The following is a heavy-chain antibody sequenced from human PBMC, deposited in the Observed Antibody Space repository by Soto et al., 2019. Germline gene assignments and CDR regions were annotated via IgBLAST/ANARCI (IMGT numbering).Heavy chain of an antibody. D-gene: IGHD2-15*01. V-gene: IGHV3-66*01. CDR1: GFTVSRNY. Sequence: EVQLVESGGGLVQPGGSLRLSCAASGFTVSRNYMTWVRQAPGEGPEWVSTIASGDRTYYGDSVKGRFTISRDNSKNTLYLQMNSLRADDTAVYYCASGYCSGGSCYPACWGQGTLVTVSS. J-gene: IGHJ4*02. CDR2: IASGDRT. CDR3: ASGYCSGGSCYPAC.